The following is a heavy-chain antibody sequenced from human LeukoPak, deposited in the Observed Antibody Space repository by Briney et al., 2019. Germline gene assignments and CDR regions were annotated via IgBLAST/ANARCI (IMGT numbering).Heavy chain of an antibody. CDR1: GFTFSSYG. CDR2: VSYDGSEK. Sequence: GSLRLSCAASGFTFSSYGIHWVRQAPGKGLEWVAVVSYDGSEKYYADSVKGRLTISRDKSKNTVSLQMNSLRAEDTAVYYCARDAYCSSTSCYLDVWGKGTTVTVSS. CDR3: ARDAYCSSTSCYLDV. V-gene: IGHV3-30*03. D-gene: IGHD2-2*01. J-gene: IGHJ6*03.